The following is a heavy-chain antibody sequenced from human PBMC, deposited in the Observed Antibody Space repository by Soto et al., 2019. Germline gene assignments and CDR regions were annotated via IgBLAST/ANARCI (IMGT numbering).Heavy chain of an antibody. V-gene: IGHV3-23*01. CDR3: AKDRTTVTTLGWSNDAFDI. D-gene: IGHD4-17*01. Sequence: EVQLLESGGGLVQPGGSLRLSCAASGFTFSSYAMSWVRQAPGKGLEWVSAISGSGGSTYYADSVKGRFTISRDNSKNPLYLQMNRLRAEDTAVYYCAKDRTTVTTLGWSNDAFDIWGQGTMVTVSS. CDR1: GFTFSSYA. J-gene: IGHJ3*02. CDR2: ISGSGGST.